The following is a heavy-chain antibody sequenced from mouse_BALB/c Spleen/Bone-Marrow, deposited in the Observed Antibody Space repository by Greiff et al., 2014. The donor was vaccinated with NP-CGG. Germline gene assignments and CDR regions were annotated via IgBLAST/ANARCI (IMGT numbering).Heavy chain of an antibody. CDR2: ISTYSGNT. D-gene: IGHD2-3*01. Sequence: QVQLKESGPELVRPGVSVKLSCTGSGYTFTGYAMPWVQQSHAKSLEWIGVISTYSGNTNYNQKFKGKATMTVDKSSSTAYMELARLTSEDSAIYYCARGRYDFADWGQGTLVTVSA. CDR3: ARGRYDFAD. CDR1: GYTFTGYA. V-gene: IGHV1S137*01. J-gene: IGHJ3*01.